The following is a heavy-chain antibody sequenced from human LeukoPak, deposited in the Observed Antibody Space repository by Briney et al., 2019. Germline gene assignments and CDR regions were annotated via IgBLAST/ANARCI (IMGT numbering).Heavy chain of an antibody. CDR1: GYTFTGYY. Sequence: ATVKVSCKASGYTFTGYYMHWVRQAPGQGLEWMGWINPNSGGTNYAQKFQGRVTMTRDTSISTAYMEVSRLTSDDTAVFYCAREGSGYPYWGQGTLVTVSS. CDR3: AREGSGYPY. D-gene: IGHD5-12*01. J-gene: IGHJ4*02. V-gene: IGHV1-2*02. CDR2: INPNSGGT.